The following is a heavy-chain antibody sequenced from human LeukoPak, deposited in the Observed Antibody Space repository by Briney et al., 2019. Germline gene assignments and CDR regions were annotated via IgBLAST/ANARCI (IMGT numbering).Heavy chain of an antibody. V-gene: IGHV3-30*02. CDR1: GFIFSGYD. Sequence: GGSLRLSCAASGFIFSGYDMHWVRQAPGKGLEWVTFIRYDGSNKDYADSVKGRFIISRDNSENTLYLQMNSLRAEDTAVYYCAKGGYSYDSSGHNYPDSWGQGTLVIVSS. J-gene: IGHJ4*02. CDR3: AKGGYSYDSSGHNYPDS. D-gene: IGHD3-22*01. CDR2: IRYDGSNK.